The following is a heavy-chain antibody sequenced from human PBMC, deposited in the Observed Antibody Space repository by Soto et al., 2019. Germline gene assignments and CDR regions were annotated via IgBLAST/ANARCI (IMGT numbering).Heavy chain of an antibody. Sequence: QVRLQESGPGLVKPSETLSLTCTVSGGSISSYYWSWIRQPPGKGLEGIGYMYNTGSTIYNPSLKRRVTISVDTSKNQFSLKLNSVTAADTAVYYCARDLWGYCGADCYPLDVWGQGTTVTVSS. CDR2: MYNTGST. J-gene: IGHJ6*02. D-gene: IGHD2-21*02. CDR3: ARDLWGYCGADCYPLDV. V-gene: IGHV4-59*01. CDR1: GGSISSYY.